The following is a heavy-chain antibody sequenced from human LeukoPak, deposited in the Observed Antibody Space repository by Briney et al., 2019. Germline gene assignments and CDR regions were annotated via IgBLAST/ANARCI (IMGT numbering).Heavy chain of an antibody. CDR3: ARDPGSGWYGDY. D-gene: IGHD6-19*01. CDR1: GFTFSDYY. Sequence: PGGSLRLSCAASGFTFSDYYMTWIRQAPGKGLEWVAVISYDGSNKYYADSVKGRFTISRDNSKNTLYLQMNSLRAEDTAVYYCARDPGSGWYGDYWGQGTLVTVSS. V-gene: IGHV3-30-3*01. J-gene: IGHJ4*02. CDR2: ISYDGSNK.